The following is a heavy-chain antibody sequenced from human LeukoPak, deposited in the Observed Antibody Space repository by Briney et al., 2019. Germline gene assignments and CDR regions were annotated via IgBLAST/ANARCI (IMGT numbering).Heavy chain of an antibody. CDR3: TRGLVSSEYPPTFVPDF. V-gene: IGHV3-21*01. J-gene: IGHJ4*02. Sequence: GDSLRLSCAASGFTFKKYAMNWVRQAPGKGLEWVSSISITGYYINDADSVKGRFTISRDNSKNSLYLQMNSLGDEDTAVYYCTRGLVSSEYPPTFVPDFWGQGTLVTVSS. CDR2: ISITGYYI. CDR1: GFTFKKYA. D-gene: IGHD2/OR15-2a*01.